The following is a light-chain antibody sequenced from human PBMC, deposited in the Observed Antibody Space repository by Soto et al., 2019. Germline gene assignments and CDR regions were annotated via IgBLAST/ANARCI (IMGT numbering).Light chain of an antibody. CDR2: DVS. Sequence: DIQMTQSPSTLSASVGDRVTITCRASQSISAWLAWYQQKPGKAPNLLIYDVSTLDSGVPSRFSGSASGTEFTLTISSLQPDDFATYYCQHYNSYSEAFGQGTKVDI. J-gene: IGKJ1*01. CDR1: QSISAW. CDR3: QHYNSYSEA. V-gene: IGKV1-5*01.